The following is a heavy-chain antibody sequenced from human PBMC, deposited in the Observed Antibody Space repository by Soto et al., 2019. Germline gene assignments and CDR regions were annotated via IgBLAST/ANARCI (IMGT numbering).Heavy chain of an antibody. CDR3: ARIKLVEWFFINVDVYDMDV. D-gene: IGHD3-3*01. CDR1: GFSLSDYA. J-gene: IGHJ6*02. V-gene: IGHV3-48*02. CDR2: ISSDSRTI. Sequence: PGGSLRLSCVASGFSLSDYAVNWVRQAPGKGLEWVSFISSDSRTIYYADSVEGRFTDSRDNARNSVSLQMDSLRDEDAAVYYCARIKLVEWFFINVDVYDMDVWGQGTPVTVSS.